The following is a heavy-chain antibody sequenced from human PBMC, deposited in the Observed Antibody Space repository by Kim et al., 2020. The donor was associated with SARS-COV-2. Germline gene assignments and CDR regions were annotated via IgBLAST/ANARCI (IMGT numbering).Heavy chain of an antibody. Sequence: RSTISRDNAKNTLYLQMNSLRAEDTAVYYCARGSPYYDILTGYYYYGMDVWGQGTTVTVSS. V-gene: IGHV3-74*01. CDR3: ARGSPYYDILTGYYYYGMDV. D-gene: IGHD3-9*01. J-gene: IGHJ6*02.